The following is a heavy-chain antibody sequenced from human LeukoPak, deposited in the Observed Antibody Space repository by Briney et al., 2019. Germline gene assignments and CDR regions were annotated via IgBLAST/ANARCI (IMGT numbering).Heavy chain of an antibody. CDR2: IKSKTDGGTT. D-gene: IGHD2-2*01. J-gene: IGHJ6*03. Sequence: GGSLRLSCAASGFTFNNAWMSWVRQAPGKGLEWVGRIKSKTDGGTTDYAAPVKGRFTISRDDSKNTLYLQMNSLKTEDTAVYYCTTVGYCSSTSCYYYYYYMDVWGKGTTVTVSS. V-gene: IGHV3-15*01. CDR1: GFTFNNAW. CDR3: TTVGYCSSTSCYYYYYYMDV.